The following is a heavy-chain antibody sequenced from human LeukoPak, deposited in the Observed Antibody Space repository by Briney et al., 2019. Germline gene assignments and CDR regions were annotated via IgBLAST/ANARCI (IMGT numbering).Heavy chain of an antibody. Sequence: GGSLRLSCTASDFTFSSYAMHWVRQAPGKGLEWVAFIRSHGGNENYVDSVKGRFTISRDNSMNTLYLQMNSLRPEDTAVYYCAKGGGGSYYLILWGQGTLVTVSS. CDR3: AKGGGGSYYLIL. V-gene: IGHV3-30*02. D-gene: IGHD1-26*01. CDR1: DFTFSSYA. J-gene: IGHJ4*02. CDR2: IRSHGGNE.